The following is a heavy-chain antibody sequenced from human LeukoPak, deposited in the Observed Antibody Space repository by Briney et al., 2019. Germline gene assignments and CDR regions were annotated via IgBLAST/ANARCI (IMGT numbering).Heavy chain of an antibody. CDR3: ARALRYSSNDTTYRLDY. D-gene: IGHD6-13*01. CDR1: GGSFSGYY. V-gene: IGHV4-34*01. Sequence: SETLSLTCAVYGGSFSGYYWSWIRQPPGKGLEWIGEINHSGSTNCNPSLKSRVTISVDTSKNQFSLKLSSVTAADTAVYYCARALRYSSNDTTYRLDYWGQGTLVTVSS. J-gene: IGHJ4*02. CDR2: INHSGST.